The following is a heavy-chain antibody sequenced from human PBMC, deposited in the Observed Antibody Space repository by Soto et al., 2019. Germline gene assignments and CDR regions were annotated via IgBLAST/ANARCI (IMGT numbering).Heavy chain of an antibody. V-gene: IGHV3-21*01. J-gene: IGHJ6*02. CDR3: ARHRAGCSGGSAFDRSSMVV. CDR2: MRSSSSYI. CDR1: GFTFSSYS. Sequence: GGSLRLSCPASGFTFSSYSMNWVRPAQGKGLEWVSSMRSSSSYIYYADSVKGRFPXSRDNAKNSLSLQMNRLRADDTAVYDWARHRAGCSGGSAFDRSSMVVGSQGTSVTVSS. D-gene: IGHD2-15*01.